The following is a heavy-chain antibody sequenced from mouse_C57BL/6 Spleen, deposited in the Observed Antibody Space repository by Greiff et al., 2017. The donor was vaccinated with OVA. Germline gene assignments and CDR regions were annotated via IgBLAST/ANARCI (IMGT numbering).Heavy chain of an antibody. Sequence: QVQLQQSGAELVRPGTSVKVSCKASGYAFTNYLIEWVKQRPGQGLEWIGVINPGSGGTNYNEQFKGKATLTADKSSSTAYMQLSSLTSEDSAVYFCASYYGSSYRYFDVWGTGTTVTVSS. D-gene: IGHD1-1*01. V-gene: IGHV1-54*01. CDR1: GYAFTNYL. J-gene: IGHJ1*03. CDR2: INPGSGGT. CDR3: ASYYGSSYRYFDV.